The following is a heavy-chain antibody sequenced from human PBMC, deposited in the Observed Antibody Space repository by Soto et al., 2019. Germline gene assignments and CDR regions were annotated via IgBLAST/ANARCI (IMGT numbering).Heavy chain of an antibody. CDR2: IYYSGST. CDR3: VREGGDNWLDT. D-gene: IGHD3-16*01. V-gene: IGHV4-30-4*01. Sequence: PSETLSLTCTVSGGSISSGDYYWSWIRQPPGKGLEWIGYIYYSGSTFYNPSLKNRVTISLDTSKIQFSLKLSSVTAADTAVYYCVREGGDNWLDTWGQGTLVTVSS. CDR1: GGSISSGDYY. J-gene: IGHJ5*02.